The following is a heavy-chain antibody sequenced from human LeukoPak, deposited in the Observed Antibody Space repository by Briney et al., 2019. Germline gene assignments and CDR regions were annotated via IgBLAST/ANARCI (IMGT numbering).Heavy chain of an antibody. CDR3: ARGLNRWLGYDDAFDI. V-gene: IGHV4-61*01. Sequence: SETLSLTCTVSGGSVSSSSYYWSWIRQPPGKGLEWIGYIYYSGSTNYNPSLKSRVTISVDTSKNQFSLKLSSVTAADTAVYYCARGLNRWLGYDDAFDIWGQGTMVTVSS. CDR1: GGSVSSSSYY. D-gene: IGHD6-19*01. CDR2: IYYSGST. J-gene: IGHJ3*02.